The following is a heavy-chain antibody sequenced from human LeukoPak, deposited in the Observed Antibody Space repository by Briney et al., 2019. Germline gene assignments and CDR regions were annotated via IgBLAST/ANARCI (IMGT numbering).Heavy chain of an antibody. CDR1: GFTFSVYS. V-gene: IGHV3-21*05. Sequence: GGSLRLSCVASGFTFSVYSMNWVRQAPGKGLEWISYINSGTNDRYYADSVKGRFTISRDNAKNSVFLQMNSLRVDDTAVYYCARAAGSGYYSALDYWGQGTLVTVSS. J-gene: IGHJ4*02. CDR2: INSGTNDR. CDR3: ARAAGSGYYSALDY. D-gene: IGHD3-22*01.